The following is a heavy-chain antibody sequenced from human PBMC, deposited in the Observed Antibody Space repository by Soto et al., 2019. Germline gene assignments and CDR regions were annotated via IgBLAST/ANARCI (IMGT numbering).Heavy chain of an antibody. D-gene: IGHD1-1*01. CDR1: GYNFTRYW. CDR2: IYPGDSDT. CDR3: ARLIGTDHFYWFDP. V-gene: IGHV5-51*01. Sequence: ESLKISFQGSGYNFTRYWIGWVRQIPGKGLEWMGIIYPGDSDTRYSPSFQGQVTISADKSISTAYLQWSSLKASDTAMYYCARLIGTDHFYWFDPWGQGTLVTVSS. J-gene: IGHJ5*02.